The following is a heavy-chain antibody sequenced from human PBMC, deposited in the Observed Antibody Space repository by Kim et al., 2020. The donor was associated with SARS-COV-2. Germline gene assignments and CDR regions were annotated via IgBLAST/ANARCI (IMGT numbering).Heavy chain of an antibody. Sequence: SETLSLTCTVSGGSISSSSYYWGWIRQPPGKGLEWIGSIYYSGSTYYNPSLKSRVTISVDTSKNQFSLKMSSVAAADTAVYYCATYSDSSGYLDYWGQGT. CDR2: IYYSGST. D-gene: IGHD3-22*01. CDR3: ATYSDSSGYLDY. V-gene: IGHV4-39*07. J-gene: IGHJ4*02. CDR1: GGSISSSSYY.